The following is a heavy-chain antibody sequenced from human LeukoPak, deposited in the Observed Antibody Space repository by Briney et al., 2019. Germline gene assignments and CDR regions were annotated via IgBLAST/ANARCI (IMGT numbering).Heavy chain of an antibody. V-gene: IGHV3-7*01. Sequence: PGGSLRLSCVASGFSFSRYWMSWVRQAPGKGLEWVANIKEDGSEQHYADSLKGRFTISRDNVKNSLYLHINSLRAEDTAVYYCARDSFETDIDYWGQGTLVTVSS. CDR2: IKEDGSEQ. CDR3: ARDSFETDIDY. D-gene: IGHD1-14*01. J-gene: IGHJ4*02. CDR1: GFSFSRYW.